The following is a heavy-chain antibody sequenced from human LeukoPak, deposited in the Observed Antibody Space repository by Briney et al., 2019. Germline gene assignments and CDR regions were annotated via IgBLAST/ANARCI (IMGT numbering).Heavy chain of an antibody. CDR3: ARDSMYSGRYYDAFDM. V-gene: IGHV3-30*09. D-gene: IGHD1-26*01. CDR2: ISYAGSNK. Sequence: PGGSLRLSCAASGLTFSSYAMHWVRQAPGRGLEWVAVISYAGSNKYYADSVKGRFAISRDNSKNTLYLQMNSLRAEDTAVYYCARDSMYSGRYYDAFDMWGQGTKVTVSS. CDR1: GLTFSSYA. J-gene: IGHJ3*02.